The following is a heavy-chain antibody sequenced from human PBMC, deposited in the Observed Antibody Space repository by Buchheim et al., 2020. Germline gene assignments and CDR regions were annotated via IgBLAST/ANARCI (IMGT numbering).Heavy chain of an antibody. D-gene: IGHD1-7*01. V-gene: IGHV3-33*01. Sequence: VQLVESGGGVVQPGSSMTLSCAASGFAFGSYGMHWVRQAPGRGLEWVAVVWYDGSNKYYADSVKGRFTISRDNSKNTLYLQMNSLRGEDTAVYYCASAGTTAPFDYWGQGTL. CDR1: GFAFGSYG. J-gene: IGHJ4*02. CDR3: ASAGTTAPFDY. CDR2: VWYDGSNK.